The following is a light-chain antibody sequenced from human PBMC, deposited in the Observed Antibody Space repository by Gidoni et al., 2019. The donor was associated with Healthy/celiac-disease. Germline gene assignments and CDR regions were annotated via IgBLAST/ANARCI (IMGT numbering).Light chain of an antibody. Sequence: QSALTKPASGSGSPGQSITISCTGTSSDVGSYNLVSWYQQHPGKAPKLMIYEGSKRPSGASNRFSGSKSGNTASLTISGLQAEDEADYYCCSYAGSSSWVFGGGTKLTVL. CDR2: EGS. V-gene: IGLV2-23*01. CDR1: SSDVGSYNL. J-gene: IGLJ3*02. CDR3: CSYAGSSSWV.